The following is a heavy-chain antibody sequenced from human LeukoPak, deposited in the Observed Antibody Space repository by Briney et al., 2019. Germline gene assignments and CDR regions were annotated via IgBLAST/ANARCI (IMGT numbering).Heavy chain of an antibody. Sequence: WETLSLTCTVSGGSISSYYWSWIRQPPGKGLEWIGYIYYSGSTNYSPSLKSRVTMSVDTPRKQFSLKLSSVTAADTAVYYCARVRPAVAGTHYFDYWGQGTLVTVSS. V-gene: IGHV4-59*01. D-gene: IGHD6-19*01. CDR3: ARVRPAVAGTHYFDY. CDR1: GGSISSYY. CDR2: IYYSGST. J-gene: IGHJ4*02.